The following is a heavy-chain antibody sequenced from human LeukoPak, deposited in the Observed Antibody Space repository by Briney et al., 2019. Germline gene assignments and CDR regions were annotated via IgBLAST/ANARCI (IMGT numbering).Heavy chain of an antibody. J-gene: IGHJ4*02. CDR2: IKQDGSEK. CDR1: GFTFSNYW. CDR3: ASTQTFDY. Sequence: GGSLRLSCAASGFTFSNYWMSWVRQAQGKGLEWVANIKQDGSEKYYVDSVKGRFTISGDNAENSLYLQMNSLSNEDTAVYYCASTQTFDYWGQGTLVTVSS. V-gene: IGHV3-7*01.